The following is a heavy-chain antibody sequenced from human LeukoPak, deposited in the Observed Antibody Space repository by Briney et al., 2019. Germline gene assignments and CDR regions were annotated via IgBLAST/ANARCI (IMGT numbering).Heavy chain of an antibody. D-gene: IGHD3-10*01. V-gene: IGHV1-8*03. CDR3: ARDRLQTYYYGSGSYPDY. J-gene: IGHJ4*02. Sequence: GASVKVSCKASGYTFTSYDINWVRQATGQGLEWMGWMNPNSGNTGYAQKFQGRVTITRNTSISTAYMELSSLRSEDTAVYYCARDRLQTYYYGSGSYPDYWGQGTLVTVSS. CDR1: GYTFTSYD. CDR2: MNPNSGNT.